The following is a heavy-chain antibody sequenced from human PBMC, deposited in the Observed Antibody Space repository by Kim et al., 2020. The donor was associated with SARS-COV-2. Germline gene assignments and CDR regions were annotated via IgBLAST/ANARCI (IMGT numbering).Heavy chain of an antibody. J-gene: IGHJ3*02. D-gene: IGHD3-3*01. CDR3: AGSAYFHDAIDI. CDR2: SYHSGST. CDR1: GGSISTYY. Sequence: SETLSLTCSVSGGSISTYYWNWIRQPPGKGLEWIGYSYHSGSTNYNPSLKSRVTISVDTSKNQFSLKVTSVTAADTAVYYCAGSAYFHDAIDIWGQGTMV. V-gene: IGHV4-59*08.